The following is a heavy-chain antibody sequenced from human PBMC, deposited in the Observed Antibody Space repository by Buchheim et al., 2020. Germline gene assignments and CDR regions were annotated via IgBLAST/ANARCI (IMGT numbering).Heavy chain of an antibody. D-gene: IGHD2-2*02. CDR3: AKPYRKYQLLYNNWFDP. CDR2: ISYDGSNK. Sequence: VQLLESGGGLVQPGGSLRLSCAASGFTFSSYGMHWVRQAPGKRLECVAVISYDGSNKYYADSVKGRFTISRDNSKNTLYLQMNSLRAEDTAVYYCAKPYRKYQLLYNNWFDPWGQGTL. J-gene: IGHJ5*02. CDR1: GFTFSSYG. V-gene: IGHV3-30*18.